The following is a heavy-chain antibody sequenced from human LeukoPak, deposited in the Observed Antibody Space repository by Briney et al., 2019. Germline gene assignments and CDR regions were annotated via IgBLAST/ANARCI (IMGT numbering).Heavy chain of an antibody. J-gene: IGHJ4*02. D-gene: IGHD3-10*01. Sequence: GRSLRLSCAASGFTFSTYDMSWVSQAPGKGLEWVSTISDSGGSTYYADSVKGRFTISRDNSENTLYLQMNSLRAEDSAVYYCARVYYGSGSYSYFDYWGQGTLVTVSS. CDR1: GFTFSTYD. V-gene: IGHV3-23*01. CDR2: ISDSGGST. CDR3: ARVYYGSGSYSYFDY.